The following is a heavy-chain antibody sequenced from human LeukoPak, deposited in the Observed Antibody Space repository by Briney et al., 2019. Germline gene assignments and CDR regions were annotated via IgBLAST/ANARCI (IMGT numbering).Heavy chain of an antibody. J-gene: IGHJ6*03. CDR3: ARETSQKGAHYMDV. V-gene: IGHV4-59*01. CDR2: IYYSGST. D-gene: IGHD3-16*01. CDR1: GGSISSYY. Sequence: SETLTLTCTVSGGSISSYYWSWIRQPPGKGLEWIGYIYYSGSTNYNPSLKSRVTISVDTSKNQFSLKLSSVTAADTAVYYCARETSQKGAHYMDVWGKGTTVTISS.